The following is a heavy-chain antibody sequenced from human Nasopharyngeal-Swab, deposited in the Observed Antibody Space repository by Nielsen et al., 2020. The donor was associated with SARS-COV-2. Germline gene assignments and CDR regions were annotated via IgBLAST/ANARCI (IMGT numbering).Heavy chain of an antibody. D-gene: IGHD5-12*01. Sequence: ESLKISCAASGFTFSSYWMHWVRQAPGKGLVWVSRINSDGSSTSYADSVKGRFTISRDNAKNTLYLQMNSLRAEDTAVYYCARGHSGYDFGYWGQGTLVTVSS. V-gene: IGHV3-74*01. CDR1: GFTFSSYW. J-gene: IGHJ4*02. CDR2: INSDGSST. CDR3: ARGHSGYDFGY.